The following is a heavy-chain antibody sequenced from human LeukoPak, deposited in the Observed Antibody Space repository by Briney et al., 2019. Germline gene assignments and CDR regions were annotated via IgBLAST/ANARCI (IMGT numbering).Heavy chain of an antibody. D-gene: IGHD2-2*03. J-gene: IGHJ6*04. Sequence: PGGSLRLSCAASGFTFSDYALGWVRQAPGRGLEWVATLSGSGAGTYYSDSVQGRFTISRDNSKRTLILQMNSLRAEDTAVYYCAKVGYCSSTSCKAMDVWGKGTRSPSPQ. CDR3: AKVGYCSSTSCKAMDV. CDR2: LSGSGAGT. V-gene: IGHV3-23*01. CDR1: GFTFSDYA.